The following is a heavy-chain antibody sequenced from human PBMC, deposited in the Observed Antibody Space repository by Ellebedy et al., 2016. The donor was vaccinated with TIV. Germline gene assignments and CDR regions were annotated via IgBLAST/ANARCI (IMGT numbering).Heavy chain of an antibody. D-gene: IGHD4-17*01. V-gene: IGHV3-66*01. Sequence: PGGSLRLSCAASGFIFSTYSMNWVRQAPGKGLEWVSVIYSGGSTYYADSVKGRFTISRDNSKNTLYLQMNSLRAEDTAVYYCARYGPRAGDYWGQGTLVTVSS. J-gene: IGHJ4*02. CDR2: IYSGGST. CDR3: ARYGPRAGDY. CDR1: GFIFSTYS.